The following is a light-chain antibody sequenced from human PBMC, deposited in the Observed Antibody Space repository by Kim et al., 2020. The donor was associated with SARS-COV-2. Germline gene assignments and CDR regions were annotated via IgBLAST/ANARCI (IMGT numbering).Light chain of an antibody. J-gene: IGKJ1*01. CDR1: EGVSNY. Sequence: ASVGDRVNITCRASEGVSNYFAWYQQKIGEAPKLLIYAASALQSGVPSRFSGSGSGTYFTLTISDLQPEDCAIYYCQQLSNYPRTFGQGTKVDIK. CDR3: QQLSNYPRT. V-gene: IGKV1-9*01. CDR2: AAS.